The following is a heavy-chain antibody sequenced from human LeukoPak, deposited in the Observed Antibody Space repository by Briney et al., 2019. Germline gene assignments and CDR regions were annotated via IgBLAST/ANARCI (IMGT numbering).Heavy chain of an antibody. J-gene: IGHJ4*01. V-gene: IGHV3-73*01. D-gene: IGHD3-3*01. CDR2: IRSKTKSAET. CDR3: TSPAHDFDIWSGYYSL. CDR1: GFTFGDNA. Sequence: QPGGSLRLSCTASGFTFGDNAMSWFRQAPGKGLEWVGRIRSKTKSAETAYAASVKGRFTISRDDSKDTAYLQMNSLKPEDTAVYYCTSPAHDFDIWSGYYSLWGHGTQVTVSS.